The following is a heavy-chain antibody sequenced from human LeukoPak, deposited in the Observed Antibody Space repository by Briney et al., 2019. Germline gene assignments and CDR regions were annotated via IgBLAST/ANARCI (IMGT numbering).Heavy chain of an antibody. Sequence: PGGSLRLSCAASGFTFSSYWMSWVRQAPGKGLEWVANIKQDGSEKYYVDSVKGRFTISRDNAKNSLYLQMNSLRAEDTAVYYCARDAVWGYYDSSGYYPLDYWGQGTLVTVSS. CDR3: ARDAVWGYYDSSGYYPLDY. CDR1: GFTFSSYW. V-gene: IGHV3-7*01. J-gene: IGHJ4*02. D-gene: IGHD3-22*01. CDR2: IKQDGSEK.